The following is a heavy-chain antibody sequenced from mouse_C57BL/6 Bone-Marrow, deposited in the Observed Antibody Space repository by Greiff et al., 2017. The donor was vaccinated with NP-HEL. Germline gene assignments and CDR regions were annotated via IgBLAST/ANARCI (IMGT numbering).Heavy chain of an antibody. Sequence: VQLQQSGAELVRPGASVKLSCTASGFNIKDDYMHWVKQRPEQGLEWIGWIDPENGDTAYASKFQGKATITADTSSNTAYLQLSSLTSEDTAVYYCTTLAYYSNYVFAYWGQGTLVTVSA. CDR3: TTLAYYSNYVFAY. D-gene: IGHD2-5*01. J-gene: IGHJ3*01. V-gene: IGHV14-4*01. CDR2: IDPENGDT. CDR1: GFNIKDDY.